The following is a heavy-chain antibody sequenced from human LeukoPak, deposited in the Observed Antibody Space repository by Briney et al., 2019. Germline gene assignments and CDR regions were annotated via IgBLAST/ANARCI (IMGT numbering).Heavy chain of an antibody. D-gene: IGHD2-8*01. Sequence: GGSLRLSCAVSGLTFSRNWMHWVRQAPGKGLVWVSLISGDGSSTNYADSVKGRFTISRDNGKNTLYLQMNSLRAEDTAVYYCARLIMDHQQTFDHWGQGTLVTVSS. CDR2: ISGDGSST. V-gene: IGHV3-74*01. J-gene: IGHJ4*02. CDR3: ARLIMDHQQTFDH. CDR1: GLTFSRNW.